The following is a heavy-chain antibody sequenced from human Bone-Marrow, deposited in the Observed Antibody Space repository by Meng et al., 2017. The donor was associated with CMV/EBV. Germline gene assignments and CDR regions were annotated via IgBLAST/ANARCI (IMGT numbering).Heavy chain of an antibody. CDR3: ARVIYDYWYFDL. CDR2: ISSSGSTI. V-gene: IGHV3-11*01. D-gene: IGHD3-16*01. CDR1: GFTFSDYY. Sequence: SCSASGFTFSDYYMSWFRQAPGKGLEWVSYISSSGSTIYYADSVKGRFTISRDNAKNSLYLQMNSLRAEDTAVYYCARVIYDYWYFDLWGRGTLVTVSS. J-gene: IGHJ2*01.